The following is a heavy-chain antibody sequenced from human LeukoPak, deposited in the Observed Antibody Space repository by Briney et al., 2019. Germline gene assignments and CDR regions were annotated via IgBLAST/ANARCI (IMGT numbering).Heavy chain of an antibody. CDR1: GGSFSGYY. CDR3: ARHTGTYSSGWRIDY. Sequence: PSETLSLTCADYGGSFSGYYWSWIRQPPGKGLEWIGETNHSGSTNYNPSLKSRVTISVDTSKNQFSLKLSSVTAADTAVYYCARHTGTYSSGWRIDYWGQGTLVAVSS. J-gene: IGHJ4*02. CDR2: TNHSGST. V-gene: IGHV4-34*01. D-gene: IGHD6-19*01.